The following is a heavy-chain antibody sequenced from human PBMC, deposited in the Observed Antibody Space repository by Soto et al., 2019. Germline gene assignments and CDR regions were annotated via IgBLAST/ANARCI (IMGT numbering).Heavy chain of an antibody. CDR3: ARDRMRVKAANYYSGMDV. CDR2: ISYDGMNR. CDR1: GFIFSNHG. J-gene: IGHJ6*02. V-gene: IGHV3-30*03. Sequence: QVQLVESGGGEVQPGRSLRLACATSGFIFSNHGMHWVRQAPGKGLEWVAVISYDGMNRYYADSVKGRFAISRDNSKNTLHLQMNSLSADDTAVYDCARDRMRVKAANYYSGMDVWGQGTTVTVSS. D-gene: IGHD6-13*01.